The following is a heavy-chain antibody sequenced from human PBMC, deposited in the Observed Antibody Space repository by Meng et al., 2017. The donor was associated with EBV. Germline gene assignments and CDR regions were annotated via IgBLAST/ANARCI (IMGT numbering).Heavy chain of an antibody. CDR2: IIPAGGNT. D-gene: IGHD1/OR15-1a*01. Sequence: QGPRVQFGAEVKKPGASVKVSCQASGYTFTSYYLHWVRQAPGQGLEWMGIIIPAGGNTNYAQKFRGRFTMTRDTSTSTVYMDLSILTSEDTAVYYCVRELVGGTFDYWGQGTLVTVSS. J-gene: IGHJ4*02. V-gene: IGHV1-46*01. CDR1: GYTFTSYY. CDR3: VRELVGGTFDY.